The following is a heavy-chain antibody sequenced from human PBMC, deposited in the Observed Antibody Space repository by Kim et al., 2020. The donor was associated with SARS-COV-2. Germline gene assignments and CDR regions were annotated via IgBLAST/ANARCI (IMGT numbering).Heavy chain of an antibody. CDR3: ARVILLSSGWSNAFDI. Sequence: SETLSLTCTVSGGSISSYYWSWIRQPPGKGLEWIGYIYYSGSTNYNPSLKSRVSISVDTSKNQFSLRLSSVTAADTAVYYCARVILLSSGWSNAFDIWGQGTMVTVSS. V-gene: IGHV4-59*13. D-gene: IGHD6-19*01. CDR1: GGSISSYY. J-gene: IGHJ3*02. CDR2: IYYSGST.